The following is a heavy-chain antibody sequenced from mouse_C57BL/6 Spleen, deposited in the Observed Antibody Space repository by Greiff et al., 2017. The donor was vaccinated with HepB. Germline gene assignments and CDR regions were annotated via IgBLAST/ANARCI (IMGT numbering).Heavy chain of an antibody. D-gene: IGHD1-1*01. J-gene: IGHJ1*03. Sequence: VQLQQPGAELVKPGASVKMSCKASGYTFTSYWITWVKQRSGQGLEWIGDIYPGSGSTNYNEKFKSKATLTVDTSSSTAYMQLRSLTSEDSAVYYCARRGSSYERYFDVWGTGTTVTVSS. V-gene: IGHV1-55*01. CDR3: ARRGSSYERYFDV. CDR2: IYPGSGST. CDR1: GYTFTSYW.